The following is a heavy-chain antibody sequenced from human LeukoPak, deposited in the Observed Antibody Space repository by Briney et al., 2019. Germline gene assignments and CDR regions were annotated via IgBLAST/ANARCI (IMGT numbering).Heavy chain of an antibody. J-gene: IGHJ4*02. V-gene: IGHV1-2*06. D-gene: IGHD3-22*01. CDR2: INPNSGGT. CDR3: ARAHDSSGYYVRY. Sequence: ASVKVSCKASRYTFTGYYMHWVRQAPGQGLEWMGRINPNSGGTNYAQKFQGRVTMTRDTSISTAYMELSRLRSDDTAVYYCARAHDSSGYYVRYWGQGTLVTVSS. CDR1: RYTFTGYY.